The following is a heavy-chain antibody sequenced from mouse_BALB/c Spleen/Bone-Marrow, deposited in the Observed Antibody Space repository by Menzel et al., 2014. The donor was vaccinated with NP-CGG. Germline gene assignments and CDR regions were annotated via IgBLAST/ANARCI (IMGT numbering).Heavy chain of an antibody. CDR3: VRSGSSSGYFDY. V-gene: IGHV5-17*02. J-gene: IGHJ2*01. Sequence: EVHLAESGGGLVQPGGSRKLSCAASGFTFSSSAMHWVRQAPEKGLEWVAYISSGSSSTYYADTVMGRFTISRDNPKNTLYMQMARLRSEDTAMYFCVRSGSSSGYFDYGGQGTTLTVSS. D-gene: IGHD1-1*01. CDR2: ISSGSSST. CDR1: GFTFSSSA.